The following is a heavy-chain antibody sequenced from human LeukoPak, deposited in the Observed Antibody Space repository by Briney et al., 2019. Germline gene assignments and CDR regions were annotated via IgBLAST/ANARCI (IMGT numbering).Heavy chain of an antibody. D-gene: IGHD5-18*01. CDR3: ARHSDSSNDY. CDR1: AYSSTRYG. J-gene: IGHJ4*02. Sequence: GQSLKISCTGSAYSSTRYGIAWVRQTPGKGMEWMGIIDPGDSDTRYSPSFQGQVTISADKSISTAYLQWSSLKASDTAMYYCARHSDSSNDYWGQGTLVTVSS. V-gene: IGHV5-51*01. CDR2: IDPGDSDT.